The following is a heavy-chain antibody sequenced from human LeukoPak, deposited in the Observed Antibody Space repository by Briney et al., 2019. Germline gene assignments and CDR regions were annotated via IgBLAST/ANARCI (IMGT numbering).Heavy chain of an antibody. CDR2: ISSSSSYI. Sequence: GGSLRLSCAASGFTFSSYGMNWVRQAPGKGLEWVSSISSSSSYIYYADSVKGRFTISRDNAKNSLYLQMNSLRAEDTAVYYCARAIRITGFYGMDVWGQGTTVTVSS. CDR1: GFTFSSYG. D-gene: IGHD3-3*01. CDR3: ARAIRITGFYGMDV. V-gene: IGHV3-21*01. J-gene: IGHJ6*02.